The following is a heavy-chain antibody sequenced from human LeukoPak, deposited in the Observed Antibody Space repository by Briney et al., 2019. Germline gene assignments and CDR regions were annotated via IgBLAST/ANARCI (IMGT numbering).Heavy chain of an antibody. J-gene: IGHJ4*02. CDR2: ISYDGSNK. CDR1: GFTFSSYA. D-gene: IGHD3-22*01. V-gene: IGHV3-30-3*01. CDR3: ARDSDYYDSSGYFDY. Sequence: GGSLRLSCAASGFTFSSYAMHWVRQAPGKGLEWVAVISYDGSNKYYADSVKGRFTISRDNSKNTLYLQMNSLRAEDTAVYYCARDSDYYDSSGYFDYWGQGTLVTVSS.